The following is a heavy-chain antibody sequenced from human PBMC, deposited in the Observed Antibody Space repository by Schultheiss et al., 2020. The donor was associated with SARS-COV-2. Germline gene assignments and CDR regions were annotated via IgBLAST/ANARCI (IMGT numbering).Heavy chain of an antibody. Sequence: GGSLRLSCVVSGLTFRDYQMNWVRQAPGKGLEWVSFIDTGSMRISYADSVRGRFTITRDNAKNSLYLQMTSLRGEDTAVYYCARDQNGWEYRPYYFDYWGQGTLVTVSS. J-gene: IGHJ4*02. CDR2: IDTGSMRI. V-gene: IGHV3-48*03. CDR3: ARDQNGWEYRPYYFDY. D-gene: IGHD1-26*01. CDR1: GLTFRDYQ.